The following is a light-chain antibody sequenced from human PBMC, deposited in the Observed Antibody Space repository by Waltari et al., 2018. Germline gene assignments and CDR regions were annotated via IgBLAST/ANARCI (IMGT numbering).Light chain of an antibody. J-gene: IGKJ5*01. Sequence: DIQMTQSPSSMSTSAGDRVTITCRASRGIDSYLNWYQQRPGRAPKLLIYDASTLQREVPTGFSGGGIGTDFTLTINNLQPEDFATYFCQQSYSPPFTFGQGTRLEI. V-gene: IGKV1-39*01. CDR2: DAS. CDR3: QQSYSPPFT. CDR1: RGIDSY.